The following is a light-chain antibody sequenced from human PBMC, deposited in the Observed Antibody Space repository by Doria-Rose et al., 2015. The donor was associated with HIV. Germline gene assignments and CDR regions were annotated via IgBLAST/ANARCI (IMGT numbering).Light chain of an antibody. Sequence: TQSPGTLSLSPGERATLSCRASQSFSSTYLAWYQQKPGQAPSLLIYDGSTRATGIPDRFSARGSGTDFTVTINSLEPEDVALYYCNQYGASWTLGQGTKVE. CDR3: NQYGASWT. J-gene: IGKJ1*01. V-gene: IGKV3-20*01. CDR1: QSFSSTY. CDR2: DGS.